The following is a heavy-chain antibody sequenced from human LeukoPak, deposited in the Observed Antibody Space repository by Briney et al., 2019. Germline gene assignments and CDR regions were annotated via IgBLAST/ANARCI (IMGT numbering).Heavy chain of an antibody. CDR1: GLTFSSYA. D-gene: IGHD6-13*01. CDR3: ARMGGKAAASSNEYFQH. CDR2: ISGSGGST. V-gene: IGHV3-23*01. J-gene: IGHJ1*01. Sequence: GGSLRLSCAASGLTFSSYAMSWVRQAPGKGLEWVSAISGSGGSTYHADSVKGRFTISRDNSKNTLYLQMNSLRAEDTAVYYCARMGGKAAASSNEYFQHWGQGTLVTVSS.